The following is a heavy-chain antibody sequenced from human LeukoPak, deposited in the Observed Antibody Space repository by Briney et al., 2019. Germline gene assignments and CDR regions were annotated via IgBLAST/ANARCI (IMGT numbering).Heavy chain of an antibody. Sequence: ASVKVSCKASGGTFSSYAISWVRQAPGQGLEWMGGIIPIFGTANYAQKFQGRVTITTDESTSTAYMELSSLRSEDTAVYYCARETGCSSTSCYQDERGWFDPWGQGTLVTVSS. CDR2: IIPIFGTA. V-gene: IGHV1-69*05. CDR3: ARETGCSSTSCYQDERGWFDP. J-gene: IGHJ5*02. D-gene: IGHD2-2*01. CDR1: GGTFSSYA.